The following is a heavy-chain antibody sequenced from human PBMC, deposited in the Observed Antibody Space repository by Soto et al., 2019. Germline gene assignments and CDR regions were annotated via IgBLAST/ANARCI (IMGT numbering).Heavy chain of an antibody. CDR3: TTEVGRHYYGMDV. Sequence: PGGSLRLSCAASGFTFSNAWMNWVRQATGKGMEWVGRIKSKTDGGTTDYAAPVKGRFTISRDDSKNTLYLQMNSLKTEDTAVYYCTTEVGRHYYGMDVWGQGTTVTVSS. CDR2: IKSKTDGGTT. CDR1: GFTFSNAW. J-gene: IGHJ6*02. V-gene: IGHV3-15*07.